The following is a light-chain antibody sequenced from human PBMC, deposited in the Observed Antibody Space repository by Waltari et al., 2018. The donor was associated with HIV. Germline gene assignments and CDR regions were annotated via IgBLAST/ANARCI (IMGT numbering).Light chain of an antibody. V-gene: IGKV3-20*01. CDR3: QQYGSSLSWT. J-gene: IGKJ1*01. Sequence: EMVLTQSPGTLSLSSGERATLSCRVIQGVNTVYVAWYQLRPGKAPTLLIYGASSSATGIPDRFSGSGSGTDFTITISRLEPEDFAVYYCQQYGSSLSWTFGQGTKVEIK. CDR1: QGVNTVY. CDR2: GAS.